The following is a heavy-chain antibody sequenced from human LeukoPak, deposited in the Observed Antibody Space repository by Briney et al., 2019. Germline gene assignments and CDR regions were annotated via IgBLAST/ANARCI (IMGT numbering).Heavy chain of an antibody. D-gene: IGHD4-17*01. J-gene: IGHJ4*02. V-gene: IGHV3-23*01. CDR3: ARLPFNYGDYVEGVDY. CDR1: GFTFSSYS. Sequence: GGSLRLSCAASGFTFSSYSMNWVRQAPGKGLDWVSAISGSGATTYNADSAKGRFTISRDYSKNTLYLQMNSLRAEDTAVYYCARLPFNYGDYVEGVDYWGQGTLVTVSS. CDR2: ISGSGATT.